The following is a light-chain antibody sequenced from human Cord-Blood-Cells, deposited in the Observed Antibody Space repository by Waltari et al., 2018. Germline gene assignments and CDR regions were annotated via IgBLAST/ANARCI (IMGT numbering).Light chain of an antibody. J-gene: IGLJ3*02. CDR2: EGS. V-gene: IGLV2-23*01. CDR3: CSYAGSSTWV. CDR1: RRDVGRYNL. Sequence: QSALTPPASVSGSPGPSITISCTGTRRDVGRYNLVSWYQQHPGKAPKLMLYEGSKRPSGVSNRFSGSKSGNTASLTISGLQAEDEADYYCCSYAGSSTWVFGGGTKLTVL.